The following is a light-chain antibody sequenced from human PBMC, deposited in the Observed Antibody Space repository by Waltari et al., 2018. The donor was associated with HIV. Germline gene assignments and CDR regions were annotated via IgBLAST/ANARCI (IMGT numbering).Light chain of an antibody. J-gene: IGLJ2*01. CDR2: GRN. V-gene: IGLV3-19*01. CDR3: NSRDRSGYLHVL. Sequence: SSELTQGLAVSVALGQTVRITCQGDSLRFHYASWYQQNPGQAPVLVIYGRNNRPSGFLARFSGSRSGNTASLTITGAQAEDEADYYCNSRDRSGYLHVLFGGGTKLTVL. CDR1: SLRFHY.